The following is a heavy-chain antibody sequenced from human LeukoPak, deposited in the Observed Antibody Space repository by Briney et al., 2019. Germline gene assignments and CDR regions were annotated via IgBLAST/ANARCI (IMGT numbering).Heavy chain of an antibody. V-gene: IGHV1-18*01. CDR3: ARGDCSGGSCYPTCVY. CDR2: IAPGNGNT. CDR1: GYTFTAYN. D-gene: IGHD2-15*01. J-gene: IGHJ4*02. Sequence: ASVKVSCKASGYTFTAYNIHWVRQAPGQRLEWMGWIAPGNGNTNYAQKLQGRVTMTTDTSTSTAYMELRSLRSDDTAVYYCARGDCSGGSCYPTCVYWGQGTLVTVSS.